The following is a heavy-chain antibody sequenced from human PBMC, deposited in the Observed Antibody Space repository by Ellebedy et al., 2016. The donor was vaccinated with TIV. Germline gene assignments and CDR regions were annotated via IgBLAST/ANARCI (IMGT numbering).Heavy chain of an antibody. CDR3: VRTLAAAASY. V-gene: IGHV3-48*04. J-gene: IGHJ4*02. CDR2: ISSSSSTI. CDR1: GFTFSSYS. Sequence: GGSLRLXCVASGFTFSSYSMNWVRQAPGKGLEWVSYISSSSSTIYYADPVKGRFTISRDNTKASLYLQMHSLRVEDTALYYCVRTLAAAASYWGQGTLVTVSS. D-gene: IGHD6-13*01.